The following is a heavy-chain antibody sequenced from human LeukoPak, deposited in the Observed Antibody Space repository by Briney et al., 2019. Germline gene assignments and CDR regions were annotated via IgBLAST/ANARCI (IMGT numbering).Heavy chain of an antibody. CDR2: ISGSGGST. J-gene: IGHJ3*02. D-gene: IGHD6-19*01. CDR3: ATPQPGYSSGWWMNAFDI. CDR1: GFTFSSYA. V-gene: IGHV3-23*01. Sequence: GGPLRLSCAASGFTFSSYAMSWVRQAPGKGLEWVSAISGSGGSTYYADSVKGRFTISRDNSKNTLYLQMNSLRAEDTAVYYCATPQPGYSSGWWMNAFDIWGQGTMVTVSS.